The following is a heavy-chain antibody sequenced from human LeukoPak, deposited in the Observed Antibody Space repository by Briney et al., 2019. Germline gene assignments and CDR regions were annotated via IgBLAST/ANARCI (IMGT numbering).Heavy chain of an antibody. V-gene: IGHV4-34*01. CDR3: ARMLSPPKGDY. J-gene: IGHJ4*02. CDR2: INHSGST. CDR1: GGSFSGYY. D-gene: IGHD3-10*02. Sequence: SETLSLTCAVFGGSFSGYYWSWIRQPAGKGLEWIGEINHSGSTNYNPSLKSRATISVDTSKNQFSLKLSSVTAADTAVYYCARMLSPPKGDYWGQGTLVTVSS.